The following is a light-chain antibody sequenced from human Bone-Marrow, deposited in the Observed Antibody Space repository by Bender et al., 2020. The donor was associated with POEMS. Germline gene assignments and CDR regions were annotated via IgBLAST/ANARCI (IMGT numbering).Light chain of an antibody. CDR1: SNDVGGFDS. CDR3: FSYAGGYTYV. J-gene: IGLJ1*01. CDR2: DVT. Sequence: QSALTQPRSVSGSPGQSVTISCSGTSNDVGGFDSVSWYQQLPGKAPKLIIYDVTMRPSGVAARFSGSKSGNTASLTISGLQIDDEAYYSCFSYAGGYTYVFGTGTTVSVL. V-gene: IGLV2-11*01.